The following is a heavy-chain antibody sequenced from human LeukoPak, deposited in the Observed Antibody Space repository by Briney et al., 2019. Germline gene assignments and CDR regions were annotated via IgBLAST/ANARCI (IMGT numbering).Heavy chain of an antibody. CDR2: IYYSGST. CDR1: GGSISSGGYY. V-gene: IGHV4-31*03. Sequence: SETLSLTCTVSGGSISSGGYYWSWIRQHPGKGLEWIGYIYYSGSTCYNPSLKSRVTISVDTSKNQFSLKLSSVTAADTAVYYCARVAIFGVAIFDYWGQGTLVTVSS. D-gene: IGHD3-3*01. J-gene: IGHJ4*02. CDR3: ARVAIFGVAIFDY.